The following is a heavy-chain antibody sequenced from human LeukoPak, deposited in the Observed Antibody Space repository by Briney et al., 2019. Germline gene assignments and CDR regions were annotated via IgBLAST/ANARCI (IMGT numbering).Heavy chain of an antibody. D-gene: IGHD3-22*01. V-gene: IGHV1-2*02. Sequence: ASVKVSCKASGYTFTGYYMHWVRQAPGQGLEWMGWINPNSGGTNYAQKFQGRVTMTWDTSISTAYMELSSLRSDDTAVYYCAREGDSSGSGFDYWGQGTLVTVSS. CDR3: AREGDSSGSGFDY. CDR2: INPNSGGT. CDR1: GYTFTGYY. J-gene: IGHJ4*02.